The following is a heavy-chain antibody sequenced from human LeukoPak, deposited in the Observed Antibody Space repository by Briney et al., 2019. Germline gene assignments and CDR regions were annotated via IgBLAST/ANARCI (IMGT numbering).Heavy chain of an antibody. Sequence: GGPLRLSCAASGFTFSSYWMSWVRQAPGKGLEWVANLKQDGSEKNYVDSVKGRFTISRDNAKNSLYLQMNSLRAEDTAVYYCARDSPFGCNWGQGTLVTVSS. CDR1: GFTFSSYW. D-gene: IGHD2-15*01. V-gene: IGHV3-7*01. J-gene: IGHJ4*02. CDR2: LKQDGSEK. CDR3: ARDSPFGCN.